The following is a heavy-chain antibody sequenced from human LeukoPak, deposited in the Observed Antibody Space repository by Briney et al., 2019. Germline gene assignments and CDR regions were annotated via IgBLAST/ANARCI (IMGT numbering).Heavy chain of an antibody. J-gene: IGHJ4*02. Sequence: SETLSLTCAVYGGSLSGYFWTWIRQPPGKGLEWLGETDHNGRADYKSSLKSRLIISVDMSKNQFSLRLRSVTAADTAVYYCARVSYHRASGRASDYWGQGTLITVSS. D-gene: IGHD3-10*01. CDR1: GGSLSGYF. V-gene: IGHV4-34*01. CDR2: TDHNGRA. CDR3: ARVSYHRASGRASDY.